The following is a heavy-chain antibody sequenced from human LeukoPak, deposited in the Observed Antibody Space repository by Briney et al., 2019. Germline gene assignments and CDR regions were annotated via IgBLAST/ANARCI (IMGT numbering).Heavy chain of an antibody. CDR1: GFTFSSYW. J-gene: IGHJ4*02. CDR2: INSDGSST. Sequence: GGSLRLSCAASGFTFSSYWMHWVRQAPGKGLVWVSRINSDGSSTSYADSVKGRFTISRDNAKNTLYLQLNGLRAEDTAVYYCSRSAYYDGSGNYYDYWGQGTLVTVSS. CDR3: SRSAYYDGSGNYYDY. V-gene: IGHV3-74*01. D-gene: IGHD3-22*01.